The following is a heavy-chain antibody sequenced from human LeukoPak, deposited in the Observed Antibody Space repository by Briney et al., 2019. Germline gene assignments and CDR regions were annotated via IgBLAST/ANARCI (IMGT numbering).Heavy chain of an antibody. CDR1: GGTFSSYA. V-gene: IGHV1-69*13. CDR3: ARDVKRTVGATTAADY. J-gene: IGHJ4*02. D-gene: IGHD1-26*01. CDR2: IIPIFGTA. Sequence: SVKVSCKASGGTFSSYAISWVRQAPGQGLEWMGGIIPIFGTANYVQEFQGRVTITAEESTRTSYMELKSLTSDDTAVYCCARDVKRTVGATTAADYWGQGTLVTVSS.